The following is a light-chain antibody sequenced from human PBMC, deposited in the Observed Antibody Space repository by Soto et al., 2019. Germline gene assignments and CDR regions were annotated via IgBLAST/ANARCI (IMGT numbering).Light chain of an antibody. V-gene: IGKV1-39*01. CDR3: QQSYSTPLT. Sequence: IQMTQSPSSLSACVGDRVTITCRASQSIGTYLNWYQQKPGKAPKLLIYGTSRFSGGGSGTDFTLTISSLQPEDFATYYCQQSYSTPLTFGGGTKVDIK. CDR1: QSIGTY. J-gene: IGKJ4*01.